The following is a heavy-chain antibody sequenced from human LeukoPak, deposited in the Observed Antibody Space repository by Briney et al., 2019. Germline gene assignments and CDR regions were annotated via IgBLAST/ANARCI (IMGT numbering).Heavy chain of an antibody. V-gene: IGHV3-23*01. CDR2: ISGSGGST. D-gene: IGHD2-2*01. CDR3: AQNQYCSSTSCHNWFDP. J-gene: IGHJ5*02. Sequence: GGSLRLSCASSGFTYSSYAMSWVRQAPGKGLEWVSAISGSGGSTYYADSVKGRLTISRDNSKNTLYLQMNSLRAEDTAVYYCAQNQYCSSTSCHNWFDPWGQGTLVTVSS. CDR1: GFTYSSYA.